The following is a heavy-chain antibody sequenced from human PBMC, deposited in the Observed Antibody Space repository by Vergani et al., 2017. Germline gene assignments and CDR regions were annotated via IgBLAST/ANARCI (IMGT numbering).Heavy chain of an antibody. Sequence: QLQLQESGPGLVKPSATLSLTCSVSGASIRSSNYYWGWIRQPPGKGLEWVASIYYSGSTYSNPSLKSRVTISVDTSKNQFSLKLSSVTAADTAVYYCAGDSGYSSSWGNWFDPWGQGTLVTVSS. CDR1: GASIRSSNYY. D-gene: IGHD6-13*01. V-gene: IGHV4-39*07. CDR3: AGDSGYSSSWGNWFDP. CDR2: IYYSGST. J-gene: IGHJ5*02.